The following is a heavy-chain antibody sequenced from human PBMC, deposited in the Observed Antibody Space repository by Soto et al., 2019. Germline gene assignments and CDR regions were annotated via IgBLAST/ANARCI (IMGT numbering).Heavy chain of an antibody. Sequence: PSETLSLTCTVSGGFISSDYWSWIRQPPGKGLEWIGHIYFRGSTNYNPSLKSRVTISVDTSKNQFSLELTSVTAADTAVYYCARDPLLWFGGELGEDYYYYGMDVWGQGPTVTVS. CDR3: ARDPLLWFGGELGEDYYYYGMDV. D-gene: IGHD3-10*01. CDR2: IYFRGST. J-gene: IGHJ6*02. CDR1: GGFISSDY. V-gene: IGHV4-59*01.